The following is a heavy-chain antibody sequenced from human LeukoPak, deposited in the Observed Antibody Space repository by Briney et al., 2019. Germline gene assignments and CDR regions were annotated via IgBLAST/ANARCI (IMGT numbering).Heavy chain of an antibody. V-gene: IGHV5-51*01. J-gene: IGHJ4*02. CDR1: GYSFTSYW. CDR3: ARLGEEYSSSSGGFDY. CDR2: IYPGDSDT. Sequence: GESLQISCKGSGYSFTSYWIGWVRPMPGKGLEWMGIIYPGDSDTRYSPSFQGQVTISADKSISTAYLQWSSLKASDTAMYYCARLGEEYSSSSGGFDYWGQGTLVTVSS. D-gene: IGHD6-6*01.